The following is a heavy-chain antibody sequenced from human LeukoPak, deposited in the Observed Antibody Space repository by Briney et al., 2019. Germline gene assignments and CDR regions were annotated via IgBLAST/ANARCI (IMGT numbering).Heavy chain of an antibody. Sequence: PGGSLRLSCAASGFTVSSNYMSWVRQAPGKGLEWVSSISSSSSYIYYADSVKGRFTISRDNAKNSLYLQMNSLRAEDTAVYYCARVRTPRWGFDYWGQGTLVTVSS. J-gene: IGHJ4*02. V-gene: IGHV3-21*01. CDR1: GFTVSSNY. D-gene: IGHD1/OR15-1a*01. CDR2: ISSSSSYI. CDR3: ARVRTPRWGFDY.